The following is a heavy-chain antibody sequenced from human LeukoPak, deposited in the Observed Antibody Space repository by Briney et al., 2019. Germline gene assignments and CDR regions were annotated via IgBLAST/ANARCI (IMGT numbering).Heavy chain of an antibody. J-gene: IGHJ4*02. CDR2: IWYDGSNK. V-gene: IGHV3-33*08. D-gene: IGHD1-26*01. CDR3: ARDRPTGSYYSIDY. Sequence: GGSLRLSCAASGFTFSRYWMHWVRQAPGQGLEWVALIWYDGSNKYYADSVKGRFTISRDNSKNTVYLQINSLRVEDTAIYYCARDRPTGSYYSIDYWGQGTLATVSS. CDR1: GFTFSRYW.